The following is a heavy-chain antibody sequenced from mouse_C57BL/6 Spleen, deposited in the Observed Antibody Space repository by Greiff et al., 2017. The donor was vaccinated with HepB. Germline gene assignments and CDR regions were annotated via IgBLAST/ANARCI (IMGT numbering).Heavy chain of an antibody. V-gene: IGHV1-82*01. Sequence: VQLQQSGPELVKPGASVKISCKASGYAFSSSWMNWVKQRPGKGLEWIGRISPGDGDTNYNGKFKGKATLTADKSSSTAYMQLSSLTSEDSAVYFCARWDVVATEDYVDYWSQGTTLTVAS. CDR2: ISPGDGDT. CDR3: ARWDVVATEDYVDY. CDR1: GYAFSSSW. D-gene: IGHD1-1*01. J-gene: IGHJ2*01.